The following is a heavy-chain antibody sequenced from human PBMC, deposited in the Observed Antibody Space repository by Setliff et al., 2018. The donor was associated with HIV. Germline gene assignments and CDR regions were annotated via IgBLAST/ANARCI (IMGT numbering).Heavy chain of an antibody. CDR1: GVAFRSHS. CDR2: INWNGGST. V-gene: IGHV3-20*04. D-gene: IGHD3-9*01. J-gene: IGHJ3*02. Sequence: SGGSLRLSCVTSGVAFRSHSMSWVRQAPGKGLEWVSGINWNGGSTGYADSVKGRFTISRDNAKNSLYLQMNSLRAEDTALYYCARATVLRYFDWFSRPGANAFDIWGQGTMVT. CDR3: ARATVLRYFDWFSRPGANAFDI.